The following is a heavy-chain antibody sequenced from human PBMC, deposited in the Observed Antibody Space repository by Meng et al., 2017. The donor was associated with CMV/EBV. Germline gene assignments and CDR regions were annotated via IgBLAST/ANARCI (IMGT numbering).Heavy chain of an antibody. J-gene: IGHJ5*02. CDR1: GFTFDDYA. CDR2: ISWNSGSI. CDR3: ARDIGLSQQWQSNDWFDP. D-gene: IGHD6-19*01. Sequence: GGSLRLSCAASGFTFDDYAMHWVRQAPGKGLEWVSGISWNSGSIGYADSVKGRFTISRDNAKNSLYLQMNSLRAEDTAVYYCARDIGLSQQWQSNDWFDPWGQGTLVTVSS. V-gene: IGHV3-9*01.